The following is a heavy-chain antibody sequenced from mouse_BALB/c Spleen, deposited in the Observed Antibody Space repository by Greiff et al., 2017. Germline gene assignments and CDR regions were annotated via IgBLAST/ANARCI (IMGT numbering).Heavy chain of an antibody. J-gene: IGHJ1*01. Sequence: EVQLVESGGGLVKPGGSLKLSCAASGFTFSSYAMSWVRQSPEKRLEWVAEISSGGSYTYYPDTVTGRFTISRDNAKNTLYLEMSSLRSEDTAMYYCARDAHGYFDVWGAGTTVTVSS. CDR1: GFTFSSYA. CDR3: ARDAHGYFDV. CDR2: ISSGGSYT. V-gene: IGHV5-9-4*01.